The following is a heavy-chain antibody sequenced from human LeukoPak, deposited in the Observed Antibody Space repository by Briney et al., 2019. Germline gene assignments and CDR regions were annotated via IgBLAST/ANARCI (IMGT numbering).Heavy chain of an antibody. Sequence: GGSLRLSCAASGFTFSSYSMNWVRQAPGKGLEWVSSISSSSSYIYYADSVKGRFTISRDNAKNSLYLQMNSLRAEDTAVYFCAREADTTTRYFDLWGRGTLVIVSS. CDR2: ISSSSSYI. CDR3: AREADTTTRYFDL. D-gene: IGHD1-14*01. CDR1: GFTFSSYS. J-gene: IGHJ2*01. V-gene: IGHV3-21*04.